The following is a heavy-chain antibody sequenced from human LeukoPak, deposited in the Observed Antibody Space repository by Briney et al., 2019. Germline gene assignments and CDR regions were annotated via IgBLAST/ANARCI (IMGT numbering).Heavy chain of an antibody. CDR3: STSGQMMVGGSGTFDP. D-gene: IGHD3-10*01. CDR2: FDPEDGEA. V-gene: IGHV1-24*01. J-gene: IGHJ5*02. Sequence: ASVKVSCKVPGYTLTELSMHWVRQAPGKGLEWMGSFDPEDGEAVYAQKFQGRATMTEDTSTDTAYMELSSLRSEDTAIYYRSTSGQMMVGGSGTFDPWGQGTLVTVSS. CDR1: GYTLTELS.